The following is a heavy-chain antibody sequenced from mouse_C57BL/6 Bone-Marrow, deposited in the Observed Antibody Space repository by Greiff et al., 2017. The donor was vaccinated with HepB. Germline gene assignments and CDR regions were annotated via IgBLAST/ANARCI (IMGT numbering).Heavy chain of an antibody. D-gene: IGHD1-2*01. CDR1: GFTFSSYG. J-gene: IGHJ1*03. CDR3: AARLPGWYFDV. V-gene: IGHV5-6*01. CDR2: ISSGGSYT. Sequence: EVKLVESGGDLVKPGGSLKLSCAASGFTFSSYGMSWVRQTPDKRLEWVATISSGGSYTYYPDSVKGRFTISRDNAKNTLYLQMSSLKSEDTAMYYCAARLPGWYFDVWGTGTTVTVSS.